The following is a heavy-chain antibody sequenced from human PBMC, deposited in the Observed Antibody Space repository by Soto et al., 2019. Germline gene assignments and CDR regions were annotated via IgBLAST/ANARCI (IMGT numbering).Heavy chain of an antibody. J-gene: IGHJ3*02. CDR2: INPSGGST. CDR1: GYTFTSYY. CDR3: ASLYDILTGPYKSPAFDI. V-gene: IGHV1-46*01. D-gene: IGHD3-9*01. Sequence: ASVKVSCKASGYTFTSYYMHWVRQAPGQGLEWMGIINPSGGSTSYAQKFQGRVTMTRDTSTSTVYMELSSLRSEDTAVYYCASLYDILTGPYKSPAFDIWGQGTMVTVSS.